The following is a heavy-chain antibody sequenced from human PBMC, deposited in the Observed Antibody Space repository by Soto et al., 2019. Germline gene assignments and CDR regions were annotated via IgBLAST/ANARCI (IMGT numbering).Heavy chain of an antibody. D-gene: IGHD5-12*01. CDR3: ARWRHVEVDIVATIRFDYYYYYGMDV. V-gene: IGHV4-34*01. J-gene: IGHJ6*02. CDR1: GGSFSGYY. CDR2: INHSGST. Sequence: QVQLQQWGAGLLKPSETLSLTCAVYGGSFSGYYWSWIRQPPGKGLEWIGEINHSGSTNYNPSLKSRVTISVDTSKNQFSLKLSSVTAADTAVYYCARWRHVEVDIVATIRFDYYYYYGMDVWGQGTTVTVSS.